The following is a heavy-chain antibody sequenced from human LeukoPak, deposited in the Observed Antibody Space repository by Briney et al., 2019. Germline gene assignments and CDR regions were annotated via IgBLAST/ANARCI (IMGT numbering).Heavy chain of an antibody. D-gene: IGHD2-15*01. V-gene: IGHV4-59*08. CDR2: LYYSGST. CDR3: ARGYCSGGSCYPDDAFDI. Sequence: ASQTLALTCTVSGGFISSYYWSWVRQPRAKGREWVGYLYYSGSTNYNPSLKSRVTISVDTSKNQFSLKLSSVTAADTAVYYCARGYCSGGSCYPDDAFDIWGQGTMVTVSS. CDR1: GGFISSYY. J-gene: IGHJ3*02.